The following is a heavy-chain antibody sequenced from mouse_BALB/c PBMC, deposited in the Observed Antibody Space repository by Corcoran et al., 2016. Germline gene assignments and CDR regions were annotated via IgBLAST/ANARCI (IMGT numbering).Heavy chain of an antibody. CDR2: ISYDGSN. CDR3: ARKGSSGVYVDY. Sequence: DVQLQESGPGLVKPSQSLSLTCYVTGYSITRGYYWNWIRQFPGNKLEWMGYISYDGSNNYNPTLKNRISITRDTSKNQFFLKLNSVTTEDTATYYRARKGSSGVYVDYCGQGTTLTVSS. V-gene: IGHV3-6*02. D-gene: IGHD3-1*01. CDR1: GYSITRGYY. J-gene: IGHJ2*01.